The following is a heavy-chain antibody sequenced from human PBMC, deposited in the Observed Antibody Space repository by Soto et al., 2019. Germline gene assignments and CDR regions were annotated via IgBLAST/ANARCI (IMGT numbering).Heavy chain of an antibody. V-gene: IGHV4-61*01. J-gene: IGHJ4*02. CDR2: VYYSGST. CDR1: GGSVSSGSYY. Sequence: QVQLQESGPGLVKPSETLSLTCTVSGGSVSSGSYYWSWIRQPPGMGLEWIGYVYYSGSTNYNPSLKSRVTISVDTSKNQFSLNLTSVTAADTAVYYWARGSSSWPYFFDYWGQGTLVTVSS. D-gene: IGHD6-13*01. CDR3: ARGSSSWPYFFDY.